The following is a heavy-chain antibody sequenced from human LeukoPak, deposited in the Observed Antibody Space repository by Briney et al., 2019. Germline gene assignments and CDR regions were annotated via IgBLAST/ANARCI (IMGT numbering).Heavy chain of an antibody. Sequence: PGGSLRLSCAASGFSFRDYSVNWVRQAPGKGLEWLSYISSTSGTIYYADSVKGRFTISRDNAKNSLYLQMTSLRAEDTAVYYGASLRGAVAVDYWGQGTLVTVSS. D-gene: IGHD6-19*01. J-gene: IGHJ4*02. CDR2: ISSTSGTI. CDR3: ASLRGAVAVDY. CDR1: GFSFRDYS. V-gene: IGHV3-48*01.